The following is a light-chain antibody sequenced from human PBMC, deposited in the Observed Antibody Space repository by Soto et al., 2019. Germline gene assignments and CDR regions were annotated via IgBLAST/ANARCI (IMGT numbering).Light chain of an antibody. CDR1: SSDVGGYNY. Sequence: QSALTQPPSASGSPGQSVTISCTGTSSDVGGYNYVSWYQQHPGKAPKLMIYEVSKRPSGVPDRFSGSKSGNTASLTVSGLQAEDEADYYCNSYEGCNNFVFGTGTKVTVL. CDR3: NSYEGCNNFV. J-gene: IGLJ1*01. V-gene: IGLV2-8*01. CDR2: EVS.